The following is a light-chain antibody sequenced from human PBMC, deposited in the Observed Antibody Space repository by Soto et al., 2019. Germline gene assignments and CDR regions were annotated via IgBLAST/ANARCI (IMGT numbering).Light chain of an antibody. CDR1: QSVSSSY. V-gene: IGKV3-20*01. CDR2: GAS. J-gene: IGKJ1*01. CDR3: QQYGSSPPT. Sequence: EIVLTQSPGTLSLSPGERDTLSCRASQSVSSSYLAWYQQKPGQAPRLLIYGASSRVTGIPDRFSGSGSGTDFTLTISRLEPEDFAVYYCQQYGSSPPTFGQGTKVDIK.